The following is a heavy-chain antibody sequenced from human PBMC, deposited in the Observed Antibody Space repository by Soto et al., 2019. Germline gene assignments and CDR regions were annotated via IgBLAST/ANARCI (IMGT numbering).Heavy chain of an antibody. V-gene: IGHV4-31*03. CDR1: GGSISSGGYY. Sequence: PSETLSLTCTVSGGSISSGGYYWSWIRQHPGKGLEWIGYIYYGGSTYYNPSLKSRATISGDTSKNQFSLKLSSVTAADTAVYYCARGGYYYENSGQNAYEYWGQGILVTFSS. J-gene: IGHJ4*01. CDR3: ARGGYYYENSGQNAYEY. CDR2: IYYGGST. D-gene: IGHD3-22*01.